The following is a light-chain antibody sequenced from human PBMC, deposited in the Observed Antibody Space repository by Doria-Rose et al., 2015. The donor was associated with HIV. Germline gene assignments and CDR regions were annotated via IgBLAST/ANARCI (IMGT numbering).Light chain of an antibody. Sequence: SVLTQPPSVSGAPGQRVTISCTGSNSNIGAGYDVHWYQQLPGTTPKLLIYGNNNRPSGVPDRFSGSKSGTSASLAITGLRAEDEADYYCQSYDNSLSGLWVFGGGTKLTVL. CDR3: QSYDNSLSGLWV. J-gene: IGLJ3*02. CDR1: NSNIGAGYD. CDR2: GNN. V-gene: IGLV1-40*01.